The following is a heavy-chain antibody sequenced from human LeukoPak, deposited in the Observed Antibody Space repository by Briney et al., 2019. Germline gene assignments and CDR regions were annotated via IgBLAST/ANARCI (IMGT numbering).Heavy chain of an antibody. Sequence: PGGSLRLSCEASGFTFGSFAMSWVRQAPGKGLEWVSGISGSGYYTYYADSVKGRFTISRDNSKNTLYIEMNSLRAEDTALYFWGKSGLWGDRPVYFHMDVRGKGTTVTVSS. CDR2: ISGSGYYT. D-gene: IGHD2-21*01. V-gene: IGHV3-23*01. CDR3: GKSGLWGDRPVYFHMDV. J-gene: IGHJ6*03. CDR1: GFTFGSFA.